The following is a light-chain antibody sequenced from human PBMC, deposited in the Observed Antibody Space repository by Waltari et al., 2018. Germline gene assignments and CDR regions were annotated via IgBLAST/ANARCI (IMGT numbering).Light chain of an antibody. CDR1: NSDVGSYNF. J-gene: IGLJ3*02. CDR3: CSYAGSSTWV. Sequence: QSALTQPASVSGSPGQSITISCTGTNSDVGSYNFVSWFQQHRGKAPKLIIYDGSKQPSVISNRFPGSKSGNTASLTISGLQAGDETDYYCCSYAGSSTWVFGGGTKLTVL. CDR2: DGS. V-gene: IGLV2-23*01.